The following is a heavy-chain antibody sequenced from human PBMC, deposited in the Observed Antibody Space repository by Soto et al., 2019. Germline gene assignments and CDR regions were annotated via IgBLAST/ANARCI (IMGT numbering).Heavy chain of an antibody. V-gene: IGHV3-23*01. J-gene: IGHJ6*02. D-gene: IGHD3-3*01. CDR3: AKDSSKGTYYDFWSGPYYYYGMDV. Sequence: GGSLRLSCAASGFTFSSYAMSWVRQAPGKGLEWVSAISGGSTYYADSVKGRFTISRDNSKNTLYLQMNSLRAEDTAVYYCAKDSSKGTYYDFWSGPYYYYGMDVWGQGTTVTVSS. CDR1: GFTFSSYA. CDR2: ISGGST.